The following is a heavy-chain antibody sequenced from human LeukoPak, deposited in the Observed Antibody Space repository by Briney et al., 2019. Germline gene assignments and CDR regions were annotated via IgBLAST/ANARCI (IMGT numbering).Heavy chain of an antibody. CDR1: GYTFTDYF. D-gene: IGHD3-16*01. Sequence: GASPKVSCKASGYTFTDYFLHCLPEAPGQRLEWMVWINPKAGATNNAQSFQGRVTMTRDTSITTGNMGLNRLTSDDTSVYYCAIAYEYGWFDPWGQGTLVTVSS. J-gene: IGHJ5*02. CDR3: AIAYEYGWFDP. V-gene: IGHV1-2*03. CDR2: INPKAGAT.